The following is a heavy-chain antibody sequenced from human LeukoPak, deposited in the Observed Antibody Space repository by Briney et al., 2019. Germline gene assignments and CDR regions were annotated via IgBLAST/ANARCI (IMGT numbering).Heavy chain of an antibody. Sequence: GGSLRLSCAASGFTVSSNYMSWVRQAPGKGLEWVSVIYSGGSTYYADSVKGRFTISRDNSKNTLYLQMNSLRAEDTAEYYCARGFDTSGYPSYGMDVWGQGTTVIVSS. CDR3: ARGFDTSGYPSYGMDV. CDR1: GFTVSSNY. J-gene: IGHJ6*02. D-gene: IGHD3-22*01. CDR2: IYSGGST. V-gene: IGHV3-53*01.